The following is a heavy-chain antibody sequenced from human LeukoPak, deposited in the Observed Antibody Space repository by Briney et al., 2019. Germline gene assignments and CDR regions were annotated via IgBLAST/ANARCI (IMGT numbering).Heavy chain of an antibody. CDR1: GGSISSYY. J-gene: IGHJ4*02. CDR3: ARGPNSKYFGY. V-gene: IGHV4-59*01. Sequence: SETLSLTCTVSGGSISSYYWSWIRQPPGKGLEWIGSIYYSGSTNYIPSLKSRVTISVDTSKNQFSLKLSSMTAADTAVYYCARGPNSKYFGYWGQGTLVTVSS. CDR2: IYYSGST.